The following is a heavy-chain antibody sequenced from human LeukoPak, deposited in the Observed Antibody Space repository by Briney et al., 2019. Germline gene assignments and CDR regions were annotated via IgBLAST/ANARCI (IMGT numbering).Heavy chain of an antibody. CDR3: ARANSGSYSFFDY. J-gene: IGHJ4*02. V-gene: IGHV4-34*01. D-gene: IGHD1-26*01. CDR1: GGSFSGYY. Sequence: PSETLSLTCAVYGGSFSGYYWSWIRRPPGKGLEWIGEINHSGSTNYNPSLKSRVTISVDTSKNQFSLKLSSVTAADTAVYYCARANSGSYSFFDYWGQGTLVTVSS. CDR2: INHSGST.